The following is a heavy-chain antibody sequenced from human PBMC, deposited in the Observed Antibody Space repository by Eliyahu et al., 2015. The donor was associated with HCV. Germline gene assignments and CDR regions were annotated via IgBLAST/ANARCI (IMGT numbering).Heavy chain of an antibody. CDR2: ISSSSSYI. D-gene: IGHD4-17*01. V-gene: IGHV3-21*01. CDR3: ASYYGDRQALGY. J-gene: IGHJ4*02. CDR1: GFTFSSYS. Sequence: EVQLVESGGGLVKPGGSLRLSCAASGFTFSSYSMNWVRQAPGKGLEWVSSISSSSSYIYYADSVKGRFTISRDNAKNSLYLQMNSLRAEDTAVYYCASYYGDRQALGYWGQGTLVTVSS.